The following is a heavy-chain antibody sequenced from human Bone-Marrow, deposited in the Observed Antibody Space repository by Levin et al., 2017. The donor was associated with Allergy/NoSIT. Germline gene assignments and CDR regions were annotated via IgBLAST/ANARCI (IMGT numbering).Heavy chain of an antibody. CDR3: ARLSKDIVVVVAAGVDY. J-gene: IGHJ4*02. CDR1: GFTFSSYS. Sequence: GGSLRLSCAASGFTFSSYSMNWVRQAPGKGLEWVSSISSSSSYIYYADSVKGRFTISRDNAKNSLYLQMNSLRAEDTAVYYCARLSKDIVVVVAAGVDYWGQGTLVTVSS. V-gene: IGHV3-21*01. D-gene: IGHD2-15*01. CDR2: ISSSSSYI.